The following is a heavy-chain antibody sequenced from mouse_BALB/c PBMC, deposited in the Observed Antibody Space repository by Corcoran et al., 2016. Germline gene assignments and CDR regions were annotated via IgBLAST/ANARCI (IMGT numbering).Heavy chain of an antibody. Sequence: EVQMQQSGAEVVKQGASVKLSCAAFGVNIKDTYMHWVKQRPEQGLEWIGRIDPANGNAKYDPKFQGKATITADTSSNTAYLQLSSLTSEDNAVYYCAREAYDPVAYWGQGTLVTVSA. J-gene: IGHJ3*01. CDR1: GVNIKDTY. CDR2: IDPANGNA. CDR3: AREAYDPVAY. V-gene: IGHV14-3*02. D-gene: IGHD2-14*01.